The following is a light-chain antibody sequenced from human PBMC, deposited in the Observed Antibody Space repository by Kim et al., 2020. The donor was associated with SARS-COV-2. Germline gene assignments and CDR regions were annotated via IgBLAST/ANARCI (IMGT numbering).Light chain of an antibody. CDR3: QSYDSSLSGFWV. CDR2: GNS. CDR1: SSNIGAGYD. Sequence: VTICCTRSSSNIGAGYDVHWYQQLPGTAPKLLIYGNSNRPSGVPDRFSGSKSGTSASLAITGLQAEDEADYYCQSYDSSLSGFWVFGGGTKLTVL. V-gene: IGLV1-40*01. J-gene: IGLJ3*02.